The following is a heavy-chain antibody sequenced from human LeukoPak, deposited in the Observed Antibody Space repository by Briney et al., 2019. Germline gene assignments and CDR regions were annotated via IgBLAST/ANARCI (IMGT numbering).Heavy chain of an antibody. D-gene: IGHD3-10*01. V-gene: IGHV4-4*07. CDR3: ARETSREYYYGSGSYIPPWFDP. J-gene: IGHJ5*02. CDR2: IYTSGST. Sequence: SETLSLTCTVSGGSISSYYWSWIRQPAGKGLEWIGRIYTSGSTNYNPSLKSRVTMSVDTSKNQFSLKLSSVTAADTAVYYCARETSREYYYGSGSYIPPWFDPWGQGTLVTVSS. CDR1: GGSISSYY.